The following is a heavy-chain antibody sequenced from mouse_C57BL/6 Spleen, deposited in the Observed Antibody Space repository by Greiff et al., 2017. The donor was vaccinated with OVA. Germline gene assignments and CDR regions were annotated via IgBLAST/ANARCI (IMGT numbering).Heavy chain of an antibody. CDR1: GFTFSSYA. CDR3: ARDQGSNYGAWFAY. CDR2: ISDGGSYT. D-gene: IGHD2-5*01. V-gene: IGHV5-4*01. J-gene: IGHJ3*01. Sequence: EVQRVESGGGLVKPGGSLKLSCAASGFTFSSYAMSWVRQTPEKRLEWVATISDGGSYTYYPDNVKGRFTISRDNAKNNLYLQMSHLKSEGTARYYCARDQGSNYGAWFAYWGQGTLVTVSA.